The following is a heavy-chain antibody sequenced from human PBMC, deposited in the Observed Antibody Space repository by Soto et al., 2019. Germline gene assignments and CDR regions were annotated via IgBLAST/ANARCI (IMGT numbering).Heavy chain of an antibody. Sequence: ASVKVSCKASGGTFSSYAISWVRQAPGQGLEWMGGIIPIFGTANYAQKFQGRVTITADESTSTAYMELSSLRSEDTAVYYCAREDYYDSSGYYYGAFDIWGQGTMVTVSS. CDR3: AREDYYDSSGYYYGAFDI. CDR2: IIPIFGTA. V-gene: IGHV1-69*13. CDR1: GGTFSSYA. D-gene: IGHD3-22*01. J-gene: IGHJ3*02.